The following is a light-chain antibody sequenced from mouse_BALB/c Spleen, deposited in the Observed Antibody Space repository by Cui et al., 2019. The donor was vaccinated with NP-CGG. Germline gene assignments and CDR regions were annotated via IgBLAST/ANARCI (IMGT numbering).Light chain of an antibody. V-gene: IGLV1*01. CDR2: GTN. CDR1: TGTVTTSNY. Sequence: QTVATKESATTTSPGETVTLTCRSSTGTVTTSNYANWVQEKPDHLFTGLIGGTNNRVPGVPARFSGSLIGDKAALTITGAQTEDEAIYFCALWYSNHWVFGGGTKLTVL. J-gene: IGLJ1*01. CDR3: ALWYSNHWV.